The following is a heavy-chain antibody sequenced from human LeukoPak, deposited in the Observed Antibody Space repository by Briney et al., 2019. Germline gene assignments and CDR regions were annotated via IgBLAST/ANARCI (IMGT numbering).Heavy chain of an antibody. CDR2: INEDGSEL. CDR1: GFTFNIYW. D-gene: IGHD6-19*01. V-gene: IGHV3-7*01. CDR3: ARDSSGWYSSAFDI. J-gene: IGHJ3*02. Sequence: PGGSLRLSCEISGFTFNIYWMTWVRQAPGKGLEWVANINEDGSELYYADSVKGRFTISRDNAKNSLYLQMSSLRVEDTAVYYCARDSSGWYSSAFDIWGQGTMVTVSS.